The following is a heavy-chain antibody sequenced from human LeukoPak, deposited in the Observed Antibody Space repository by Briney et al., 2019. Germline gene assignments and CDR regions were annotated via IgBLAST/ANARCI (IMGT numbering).Heavy chain of an antibody. CDR2: IYFSGNT. D-gene: IGHD4-11*01. J-gene: IGHJ4*02. V-gene: IGHV4-39*07. CDR3: ASLNNDYLFDFEN. CDR1: GGSISSTYYY. Sequence: SETLSLTCSVSGGSISSTYYYWGWIRQPPGKGLEWIGSIYFSGNTYYNPSLKSRVTISVDTSENHFSLRLSSVTAADAAVYYCASLNNDYLFDFENWGQGTLVTVSS.